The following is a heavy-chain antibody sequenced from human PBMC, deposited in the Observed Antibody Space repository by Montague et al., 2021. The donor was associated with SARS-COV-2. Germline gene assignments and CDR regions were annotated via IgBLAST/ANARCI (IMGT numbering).Heavy chain of an antibody. CDR3: ARHKRWRIAAAGRDFDY. Sequence: ETLSLTCSVSGGSISSSSYYWGWIRQPPGKGLEWIGSIYYSGSTYYNPSLKSRVTISVDTSKNQFSLKLSSVTAADTAVYYCARHKRWRIAAAGRDFDYWGQGTLVTVSS. V-gene: IGHV4-39*01. CDR1: GGSISSSSYY. CDR2: IYYSGST. J-gene: IGHJ4*02. D-gene: IGHD6-13*01.